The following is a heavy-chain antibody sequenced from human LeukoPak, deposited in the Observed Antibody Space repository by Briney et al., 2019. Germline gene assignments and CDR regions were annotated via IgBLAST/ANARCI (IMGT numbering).Heavy chain of an antibody. J-gene: IGHJ4*02. CDR2: INHSGST. CDR3: ARGVVPAAKRGLDY. CDR1: GGSFSGYY. V-gene: IGHV4-34*01. D-gene: IGHD2-2*01. Sequence: SETLSLTCAVYGGSFSGYYWSWIRQPPGKGLEWIGEINHSGSTNYNPSLKSRVTISVDTSKNQFSLKLSPVTAADTAVYYCARGVVPAAKRGLDYWGQGTLVTVSS.